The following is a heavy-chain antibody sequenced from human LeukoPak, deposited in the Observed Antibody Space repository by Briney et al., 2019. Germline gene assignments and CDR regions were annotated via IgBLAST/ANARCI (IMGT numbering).Heavy chain of an antibody. CDR2: IWYDGSNK. V-gene: IGHV3-33*06. J-gene: IGHJ4*02. D-gene: IGHD3-9*01. Sequence: GRSLRLSCAASGFTFSSYGMHWVRQAPGKGMEWVAVIWYDGSNKYYADYVKGRSTISRDNSKNTLYLQMNSLRAEDTAVYYCAKDGRYFDWLLPQTAYYFDYWGQGTLVTVSS. CDR3: AKDGRYFDWLLPQTAYYFDY. CDR1: GFTFSSYG.